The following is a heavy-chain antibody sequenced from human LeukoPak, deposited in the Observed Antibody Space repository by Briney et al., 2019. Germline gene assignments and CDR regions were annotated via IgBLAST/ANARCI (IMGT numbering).Heavy chain of an antibody. V-gene: IGHV5-51*01. CDR1: VYSFTNYW. D-gene: IGHD2-15*01. CDR2: IYPSDSDT. CDR3: ALNPRGYCSGGRCYIGY. Sequence: GESLKISCKGSVYSFTNYWIGWVRQMPGKGLEWMGIIYPSDSDTRYSPSLQGQVTISADKSISTAYLQWSSLKASDTAMYYCALNPRGYCSGGRCYIGYWGQGTLVTVSS. J-gene: IGHJ4*02.